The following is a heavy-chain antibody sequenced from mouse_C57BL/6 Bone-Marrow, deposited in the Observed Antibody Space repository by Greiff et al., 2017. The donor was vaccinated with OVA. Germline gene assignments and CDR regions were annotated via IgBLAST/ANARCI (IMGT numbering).Heavy chain of an antibody. J-gene: IGHJ1*03. Sequence: QVQLQQPGAELVKPGASVKLSCKASGYTFTSYWMHWVKQRPGQGLEWIGMIHPNSGSTNFNEKFKSKATLTVDKSSSTAYMQLSSLTSEDSAVYYCARRAPFWLRERYFDVWGTGTTVTVSS. CDR2: IHPNSGST. D-gene: IGHD2-2*01. CDR3: ARRAPFWLRERYFDV. V-gene: IGHV1-64*01. CDR1: GYTFTSYW.